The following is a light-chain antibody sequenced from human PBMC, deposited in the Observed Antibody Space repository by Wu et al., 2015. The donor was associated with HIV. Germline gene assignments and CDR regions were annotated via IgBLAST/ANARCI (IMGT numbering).Light chain of an antibody. CDR3: QQYHTYPLT. CDR1: QSISSW. J-gene: IGKJ4*01. CDR2: KSS. V-gene: IGKV1-5*03. Sequence: DIQMTRSPSTLSASVGDRVTITCRASQSISSWLAWYQQKPGKAPKLLIYKSSTLESAVPSRFSGSGSGTEFTLTINSLQPDDFATYYCQQYHTYPLTFGGGPRWRSN.